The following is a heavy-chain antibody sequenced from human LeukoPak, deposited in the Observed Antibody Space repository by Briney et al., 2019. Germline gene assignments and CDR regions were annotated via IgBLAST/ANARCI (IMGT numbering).Heavy chain of an antibody. V-gene: IGHV4-34*01. Sequence: SETLSLTCAVYGGSFSGYYWSWIRQPPGKGLEWIGEINHSGSTNYNPSLKSRVTISVDTSKNQFPLKLSAVTAADTAVYYCASIGNRVSWGQGTLVTVSS. J-gene: IGHJ4*02. CDR2: INHSGST. D-gene: IGHD1-14*01. CDR3: ASIGNRVS. CDR1: GGSFSGYY.